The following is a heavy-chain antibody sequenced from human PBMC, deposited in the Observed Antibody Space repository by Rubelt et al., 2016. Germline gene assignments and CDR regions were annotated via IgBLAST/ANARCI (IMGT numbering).Heavy chain of an antibody. J-gene: IGHJ5*02. Sequence: GLVKPSETLSLTCTVSGGSISTNTYYWGWIRQPPGKGLEWIGSIYYSGSTYYNPSLKSRVTISVDTSKNQFSLKLSSVTAADTAVYYCARDLAYCSGGSCYIQHWFDPWGQGTLVTVSS. V-gene: IGHV4-39*07. D-gene: IGHD2-15*01. CDR2: IYYSGST. CDR3: ARDLAYCSGGSCYIQHWFDP. CDR1: GGSISTNTYY.